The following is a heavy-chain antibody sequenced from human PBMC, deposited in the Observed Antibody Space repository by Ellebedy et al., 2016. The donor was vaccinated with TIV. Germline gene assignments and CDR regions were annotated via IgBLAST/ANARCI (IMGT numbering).Heavy chain of an antibody. D-gene: IGHD1-1*01. CDR3: AGPARDSDNCLDRPDQHYYGFDV. CDR2: IIPFFARA. CDR1: GVTSSLYA. V-gene: IGHV1-69*13. Sequence: ASVKVSCKASGVTSSLYAISWVRQAPGQGLVWMGGIIPFFARARYAQKFQDRVTITADGPTHTAYMELRSLPSEDAAVYYCAGPARDSDNCLDRPDQHYYGFDVWGQGTTVTVSS. J-gene: IGHJ6*02.